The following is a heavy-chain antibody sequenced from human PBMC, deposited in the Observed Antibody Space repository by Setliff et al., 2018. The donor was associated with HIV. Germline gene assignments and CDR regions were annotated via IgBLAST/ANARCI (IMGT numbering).Heavy chain of an antibody. CDR1: GGSISSSSYY. Sequence: PETLSLTCPVSGGSISSSSYYWGWLRQPPGKGREWIGTIYYSGSTYSNPSLKSRVTMSVDTSKNPFSLKLISVTAADTAVYYCARREYSSSSPPFDYWGQGTLVTVSS. V-gene: IGHV4-39*01. J-gene: IGHJ4*02. D-gene: IGHD6-6*01. CDR3: ARREYSSSSPPFDY. CDR2: IYYSGST.